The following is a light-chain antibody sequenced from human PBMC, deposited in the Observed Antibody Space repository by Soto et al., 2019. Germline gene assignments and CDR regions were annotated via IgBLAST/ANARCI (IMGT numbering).Light chain of an antibody. CDR1: SSDVGGYNY. CDR3: SSYTTSRTPHVT. J-gene: IGLJ2*01. Sequence: QSVLTQPASVSGSPGQSITISCTGSSSDVGGYNYVSWYQQHPGKAPKLLIHDVTNRPSGVSDRFSGSKSDNTASLTISGLQAEDEAHYYCSSYTTSRTPHVTFGGGTKLTVL. CDR2: DVT. V-gene: IGLV2-14*03.